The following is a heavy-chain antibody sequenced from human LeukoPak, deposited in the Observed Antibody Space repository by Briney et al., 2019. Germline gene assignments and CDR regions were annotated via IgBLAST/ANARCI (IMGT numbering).Heavy chain of an antibody. J-gene: IGHJ4*02. Sequence: GASVKVSCKASGYTFTSYAMHWVRQAPGQRLEWMGWINAGNGNTKYSQKFQGRVTITRDTSASTAYMELSGLRSEDTAVYYCARGEQQLVRRYFDYWGQGTLVTVSS. V-gene: IGHV1-3*01. D-gene: IGHD6-13*01. CDR2: INAGNGNT. CDR3: ARGEQQLVRRYFDY. CDR1: GYTFTSYA.